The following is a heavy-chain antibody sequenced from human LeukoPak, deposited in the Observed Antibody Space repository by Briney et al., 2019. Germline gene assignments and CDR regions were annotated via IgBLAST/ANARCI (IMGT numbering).Heavy chain of an antibody. CDR3: ANSQQLVATFDY. Sequence: GGSLRLSCAAPGFTLNGYWMHWVRQAPGKGLEWVSAISGSGGSTYYADSVKGRFTISRDNSKNTLYLQMNSLRAEDTAVYYCANSQQLVATFDYWGQGTLVTVSS. CDR2: ISGSGGST. J-gene: IGHJ4*02. CDR1: GFTLNGYW. V-gene: IGHV3-23*01. D-gene: IGHD6-13*01.